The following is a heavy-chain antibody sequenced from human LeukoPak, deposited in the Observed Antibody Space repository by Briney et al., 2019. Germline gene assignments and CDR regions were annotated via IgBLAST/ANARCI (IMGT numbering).Heavy chain of an antibody. Sequence: GGSLRLSCAASGFSVSGKFMSWVRQATGKGLEWVSYISSGSSTIYYADSVKGRFTISRDNAKNSLYLQMNSLRAEDTAVYYCARVGTYYYDSSGTPNYYGMDVWGQGTTVTVSS. J-gene: IGHJ6*02. CDR3: ARVGTYYYDSSGTPNYYGMDV. V-gene: IGHV3-48*01. CDR1: GFSVSGKF. D-gene: IGHD3-22*01. CDR2: ISSGSSTI.